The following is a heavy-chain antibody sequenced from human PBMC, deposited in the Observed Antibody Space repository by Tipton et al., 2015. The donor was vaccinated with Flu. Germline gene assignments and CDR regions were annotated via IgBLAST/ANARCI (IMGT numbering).Heavy chain of an antibody. V-gene: IGHV5-51*01. D-gene: IGHD3-10*01. CDR2: IYPGDFDT. CDR1: ADTFYNHW. CDR3: VRHPPENYLGFGAPGLDY. Sequence: QLVQSGPEVKKPGQSLQISCQGSADTFYNHWLGWVRQKPGKGLEWLGIIYPGDFDTRYSPSFQGQVTISADKSINTAYLQWSSLKASDTAVYYCVRHPPENYLGFGAPGLDYWGQGTLVTVSS. J-gene: IGHJ4*02.